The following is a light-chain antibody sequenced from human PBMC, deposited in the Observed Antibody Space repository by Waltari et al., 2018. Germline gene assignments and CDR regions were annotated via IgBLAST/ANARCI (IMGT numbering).Light chain of an antibody. J-gene: IGKJ2*01. V-gene: IGKV3-20*01. Sequence: ELVLTQSPGTLSLSPGERATLSCRASQSVTSGYLDWYQQIPGQAPRHLIYAVSNRAAGIPDRFSGSGSGTDVTLTISRLEPEDSAVYFCQYYDSSPLEYTFGQGTKLEIK. CDR1: QSVTSGY. CDR3: QYYDSSPLEYT. CDR2: AVS.